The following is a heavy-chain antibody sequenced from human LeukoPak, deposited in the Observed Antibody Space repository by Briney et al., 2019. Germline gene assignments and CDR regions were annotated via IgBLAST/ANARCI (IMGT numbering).Heavy chain of an antibody. J-gene: IGHJ5*02. CDR3: ARHRHYYDSSGYSDNWFDP. D-gene: IGHD3-22*01. CDR2: IYTSGST. V-gene: IGHV4-4*09. CDR1: GGSISSYY. Sequence: SSETLSLTCTVSGGSISSYYWSWIRPPPGKGLEWIGYIYTSGSTNYNPSLKSRVTISVDTSKNQFSLKLSSVTAADTAVYYCARHRHYYDSSGYSDNWFDPWGQGTLVTVSS.